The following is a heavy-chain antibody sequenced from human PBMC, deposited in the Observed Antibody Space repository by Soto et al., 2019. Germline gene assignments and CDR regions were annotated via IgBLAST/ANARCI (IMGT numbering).Heavy chain of an antibody. V-gene: IGHV3-30-3*01. CDR3: ARSTAIFGVVARFDK. CDR1: GFTFTDYA. CDR2: ISYDGTNK. Sequence: GGSLRLSCAAPGFTFTDYAMQWVRQAPGKGLEWVAGISYDGTNKYYADSMKGRFTISRDNSKNTVYLQMNSLRAEDTAVYYFARSTAIFGVVARFDKWGQGTPVTVSS. D-gene: IGHD3-3*01. J-gene: IGHJ4*02.